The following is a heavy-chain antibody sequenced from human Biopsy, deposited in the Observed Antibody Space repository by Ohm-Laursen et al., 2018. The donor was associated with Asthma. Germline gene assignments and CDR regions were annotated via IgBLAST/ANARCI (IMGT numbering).Heavy chain of an antibody. CDR1: GFTFDDYA. V-gene: IGHV3-9*01. CDR3: VRVWGGSAFDI. Sequence: SLRLSCAASGFTFDDYAMNWVRQAPGKGLEWVSGISWNSGSLEYADSVKGRFTVSRDNAKRTLYLQMNSLRAEDTALYYCVRVWGGSAFDIWGQGTLVTVSS. J-gene: IGHJ4*02. CDR2: ISWNSGSL. D-gene: IGHD3-16*01.